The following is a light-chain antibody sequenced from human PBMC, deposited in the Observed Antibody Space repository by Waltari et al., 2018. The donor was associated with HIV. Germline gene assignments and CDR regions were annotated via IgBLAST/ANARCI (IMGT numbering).Light chain of an antibody. J-gene: IGKJ4*01. V-gene: IGKV3-11*01. CDR2: DAS. Sequence: EIVLTQSPANLSLSPGERATLSCRASQSVNNYLAWYQQKPGQAPRLLVYDASNRATGIPARFSGSGSGTDFTLTISSLEPEDFAVYYCQQRSNWPPLTFGGGTKVEIK. CDR3: QQRSNWPPLT. CDR1: QSVNNY.